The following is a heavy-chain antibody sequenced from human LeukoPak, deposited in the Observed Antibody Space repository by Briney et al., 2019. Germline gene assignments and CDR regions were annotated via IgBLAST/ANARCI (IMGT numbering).Heavy chain of an antibody. CDR3: ARDPPIRRDGYNILDY. J-gene: IGHJ4*02. V-gene: IGHV1-69*04. CDR2: IIPILGIA. D-gene: IGHD5-24*01. CDR1: GGTFSSYA. Sequence: SVKVSCKASGGTFSSYAISWVRQAPGQGLEWMGRIIPILGIANYAQKFQGRVTITADKSTGTAYMELSSLRSEDTAVYYCARDPPIRRDGYNILDYWGQGTLVTVSS.